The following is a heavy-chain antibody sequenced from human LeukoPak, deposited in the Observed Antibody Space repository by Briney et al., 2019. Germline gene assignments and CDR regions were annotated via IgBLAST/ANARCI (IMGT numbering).Heavy chain of an antibody. CDR1: GGSICSSTYY. V-gene: IGHV4-39*07. D-gene: IGHD3-16*01. CDR3: ARDGRVGEFDH. J-gene: IGHJ4*02. Sequence: SETLSLTCTVSGGSICSSTYYWAWIRQPPGKGLEWIGNIYYTGSTYYNPSLTGRVSISVDTSKNQFSLKLSSVAAADTAVYYCARDGRVGEFDHWGQGSLVTVSS. CDR2: IYYTGST.